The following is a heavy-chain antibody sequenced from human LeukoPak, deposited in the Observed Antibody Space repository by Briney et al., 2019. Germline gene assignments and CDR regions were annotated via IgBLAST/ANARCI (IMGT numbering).Heavy chain of an antibody. CDR1: GGSFSGYY. J-gene: IGHJ6*03. CDR3: ARPKYQQFYYYMDV. Sequence: SETLSLTCAVYGGSFSGYYWSWIRHPPGKGQSRIGEINHSGSTNYNPSLKSRVNISVDTYEHQFSLKLSSVTAADTAVYYCARPKYQQFYYYMDVWGKGTTVTVSS. V-gene: IGHV4-34*01. D-gene: IGHD2-2*01. CDR2: INHSGST.